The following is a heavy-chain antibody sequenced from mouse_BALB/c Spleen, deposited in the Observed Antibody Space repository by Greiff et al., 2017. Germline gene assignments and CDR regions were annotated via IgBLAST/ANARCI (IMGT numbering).Heavy chain of an antibody. J-gene: IGHJ4*01. Sequence: LQESGPELVKPGASVRISCKASGYTFTSYYIHWVKQRPGQGLEWIGWIYPGNVNTKYNEKFKGKATLTADKSSSTAYMQLSSLTSEDSAVYFCARANWDDYYAMDYWGQGTSVTVSS. D-gene: IGHD4-1*01. V-gene: IGHV1S56*01. CDR1: GYTFTSYY. CDR2: IYPGNVNT. CDR3: ARANWDDYYAMDY.